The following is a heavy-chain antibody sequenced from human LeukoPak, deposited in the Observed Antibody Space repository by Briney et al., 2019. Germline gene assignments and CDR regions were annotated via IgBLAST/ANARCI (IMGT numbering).Heavy chain of an antibody. V-gene: IGHV3-30*04. CDR1: RFTFSSYA. D-gene: IGHD6-19*01. CDR3: AREAVAGTDWFDP. Sequence: GRSLRFSCAASRFTFSSYAMHWVRQAPGKGLEWVAVISYDGSDKYYADSVKGRFTISRDNSKNTLYLQMNSLRAEDTAVYYCAREAVAGTDWFDPWGQGTLVTVSS. CDR2: ISYDGSDK. J-gene: IGHJ5*02.